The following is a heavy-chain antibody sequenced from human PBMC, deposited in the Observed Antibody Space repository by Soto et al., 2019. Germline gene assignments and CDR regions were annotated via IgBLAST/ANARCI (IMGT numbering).Heavy chain of an antibody. CDR3: SRDKRDLRFLEWPYYFDY. CDR1: VFTFSSSA. CDR2: ISYDGSNK. D-gene: IGHD3-3*01. J-gene: IGHJ4*02. Sequence: QVQLVESGGGVVQPGRSLRLSCAASVFTFSSSAMHWVRQAPGKGLERVAVISYDGSNKYYADSVKGRFTISRDNSKNTLYLQMNSLRAEDTAVYYCSRDKRDLRFLEWPYYFDYWGQGTLVTVSS. V-gene: IGHV3-30-3*01.